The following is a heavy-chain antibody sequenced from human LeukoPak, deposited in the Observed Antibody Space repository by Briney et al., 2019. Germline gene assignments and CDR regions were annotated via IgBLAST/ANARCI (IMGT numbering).Heavy chain of an antibody. CDR3: ATHGGLDCNYIFDY. V-gene: IGHV1-2*02. CDR2: INPNSGGT. CDR1: GYTFTGNY. D-gene: IGHD1-7*01. J-gene: IGHJ4*02. Sequence: GASVKVSCKASGYTFTGNYMHWVRQAPGQGLEWLGWINPNSGGTNYAQKFQGRVTMTRDTSISTAYMELSRLRSDDTAVYYCATHGGLDCNYIFDYWGQGTLVTVSS.